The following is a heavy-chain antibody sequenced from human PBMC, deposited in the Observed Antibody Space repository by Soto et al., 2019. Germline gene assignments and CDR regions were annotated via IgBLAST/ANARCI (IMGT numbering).Heavy chain of an antibody. CDR3: ARNPSSIAAPRYYYGMDV. CDR1: GYTFTSYG. Sequence: ASVKVSCKASGYTFTSYGISWVRQAPGQGLEWMGWISAYNGNTNYAQKLQGRVTMTTDTSTSTAYMELRSLRSDDTAVYYCARNPSSIAAPRYYYGMDVWGQGTTVTVSS. CDR2: ISAYNGNT. D-gene: IGHD6-6*01. V-gene: IGHV1-18*04. J-gene: IGHJ6*02.